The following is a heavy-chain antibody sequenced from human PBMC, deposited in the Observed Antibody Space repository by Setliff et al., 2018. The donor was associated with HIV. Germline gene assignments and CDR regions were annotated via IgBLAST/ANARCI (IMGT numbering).Heavy chain of an antibody. V-gene: IGHV4-61*02. Sequence: SETLSLTCTVSGGSNSSRSYYWSWLRQPAGKGLEWIGRIYSNGNTDYNPSLKSRVTISEDTSKNQFSLKVNSVTAADTAMYFCARASSDIPGVDSNYFDDWGQGTLVTVSS. J-gene: IGHJ4*02. CDR1: GGSNSSRSYY. CDR3: ARASSDIPGVDSNYFDD. D-gene: IGHD2-2*01. CDR2: IYSNGNT.